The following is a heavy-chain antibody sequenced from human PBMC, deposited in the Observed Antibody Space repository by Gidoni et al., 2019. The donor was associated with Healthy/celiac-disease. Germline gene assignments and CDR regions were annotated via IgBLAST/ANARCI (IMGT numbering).Heavy chain of an antibody. D-gene: IGHD4-4*01. CDR1: GFTFSSYW. V-gene: IGHV3-74*01. J-gene: IGHJ4*02. CDR3: ARVTKYSNSPNDY. Sequence: GGSLRLSCAASGFTFSSYWMHWVRQAPGKGLVWVSRINSDGGSTSYADSVKGRFTISRDNAKNTLYLQMNSLRAEDTAVYYCARVTKYSNSPNDYWGQGTLVTVSS. CDR2: INSDGGST.